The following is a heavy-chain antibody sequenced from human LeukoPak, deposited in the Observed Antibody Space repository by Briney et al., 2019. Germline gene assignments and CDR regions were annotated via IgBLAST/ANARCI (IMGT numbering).Heavy chain of an antibody. CDR1: GFTFSSYG. Sequence: GGSLRLSCAASGFTFSSYGMHWVRQAPGKGLEWVAFIRYDGSNKYYADSVRGRFTISRDSSKSTLSLQMNSLRAEDTAIYYCATYRQVLLPFESWGQGTLVTVSS. D-gene: IGHD2-8*02. V-gene: IGHV3-30*02. J-gene: IGHJ4*02. CDR2: IRYDGSNK. CDR3: ATYRQVLLPFES.